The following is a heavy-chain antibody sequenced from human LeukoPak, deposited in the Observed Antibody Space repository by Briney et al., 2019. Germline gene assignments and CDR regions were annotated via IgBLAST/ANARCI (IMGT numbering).Heavy chain of an antibody. V-gene: IGHV4-39*01. CDR2: IYYSGST. CDR3: ARLGIVVVTADAFDI. D-gene: IGHD2-21*02. J-gene: IGHJ3*02. CDR1: GGSISSSSYY. Sequence: PSETLSLTCTVSGGSISSSSYYWGWIRQPPGKGLEWIGSIYYSGSTYYNPSLKSRVTISVDTSKNQFSLKLSSVTAAVTAVYYCARLGIVVVTADAFDIWGQGTMVTVSS.